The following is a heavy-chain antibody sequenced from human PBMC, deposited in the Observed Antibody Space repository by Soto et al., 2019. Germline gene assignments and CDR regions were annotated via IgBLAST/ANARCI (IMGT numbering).Heavy chain of an antibody. CDR2: IYPGDSDT. J-gene: IGHJ5*02. Sequence: GESLKISCKGSGYNFATYWIAWVRPMPGKGLEWMGIIYPGDSDTRYSPSFQGQVTISADKSISTAYLQWSSLKASDTAIYYCASGKQNHAYYWFDPWGQGTLVTVSS. D-gene: IGHD2-8*01. CDR3: ASGKQNHAYYWFDP. CDR1: GYNFATYW. V-gene: IGHV5-51*01.